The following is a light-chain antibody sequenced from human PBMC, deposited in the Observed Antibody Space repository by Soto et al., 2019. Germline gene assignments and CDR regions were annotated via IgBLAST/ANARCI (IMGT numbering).Light chain of an antibody. CDR1: SSDVGGYSY. CDR2: EVI. V-gene: IGLV2-14*01. CDR3: SSYTNSDTWV. Sequence: QSALTQPASVSGSPGQSITISCTGSSSDVGGYSYVSWYQQYPGKAPKRMIYEVINRPSGVSNRFSGSKSGNTASLTISGLQADDEADYYCSSYTNSDTWVFGGGTKVTVL. J-gene: IGLJ3*02.